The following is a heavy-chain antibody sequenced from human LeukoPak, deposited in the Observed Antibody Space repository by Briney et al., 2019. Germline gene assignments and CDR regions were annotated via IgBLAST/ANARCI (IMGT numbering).Heavy chain of an antibody. J-gene: IGHJ4*02. CDR1: GFTLSSYA. CDR3: ARDMQGGVIIGPLDY. Sequence: RGSLRLSCAAPGFTLSSYAMYWGRHAPRKGLEWGALISYDGSNKYYADSVKGRFTISRDNSKNTLYLQMNSLRAEDTAVYYCARDMQGGVIIGPLDYWGQGTLVTVSS. V-gene: IGHV3-30*01. CDR2: ISYDGSNK. D-gene: IGHD3-3*01.